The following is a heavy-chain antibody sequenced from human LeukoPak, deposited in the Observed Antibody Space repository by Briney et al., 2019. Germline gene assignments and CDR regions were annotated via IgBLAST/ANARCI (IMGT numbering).Heavy chain of an antibody. J-gene: IGHJ4*02. Sequence: PSGTLSLTCGVSGGSINSGNWWSWVRQPPGKGLEWIGEIYHSGSTKYNPSLKSRVTISVDRSKNQFSLKLNSVTAADTAVYYCARDVRDSSGYYLRAFGYWGQGTLVTVPS. CDR3: ARDVRDSSGYYLRAFGY. CDR2: IYHSGST. CDR1: GGSINSGNW. V-gene: IGHV4-4*02. D-gene: IGHD3-22*01.